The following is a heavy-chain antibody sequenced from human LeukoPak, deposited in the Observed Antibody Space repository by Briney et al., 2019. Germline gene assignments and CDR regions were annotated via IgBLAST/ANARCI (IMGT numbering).Heavy chain of an antibody. J-gene: IGHJ6*03. V-gene: IGHV4-59*01. CDR1: GDSISAYY. Sequence: SETLSLTCTVSGDSISAYYWNWIRQFPGKGLEWIGYIYYNGSGSTNYNPSLKSRVTISIDTSMNRFSLNLNSVTAADTAVYYCARCLGGSSWSYYYYYMDVWGKGTTVTVSS. CDR2: IYYNGSGST. D-gene: IGHD6-13*01. CDR3: ARCLGGSSWSYYYYYMDV.